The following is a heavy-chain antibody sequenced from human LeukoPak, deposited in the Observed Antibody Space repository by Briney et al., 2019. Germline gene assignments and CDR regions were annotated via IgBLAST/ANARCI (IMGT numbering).Heavy chain of an antibody. CDR3: AKDYYYDSSGYYYAPWFDY. Sequence: GGSLTLSCAASGFTFSSYAMSWIRQAPGKGLEWVSAINGSGGSTYYADSVKGRFTISRDNSKNTLYLQMNSLRAEDTAVYYCAKDYYYDSSGYYYAPWFDYWGQGTLVTVSS. CDR2: INGSGGST. J-gene: IGHJ5*01. D-gene: IGHD3-22*01. V-gene: IGHV3-23*01. CDR1: GFTFSSYA.